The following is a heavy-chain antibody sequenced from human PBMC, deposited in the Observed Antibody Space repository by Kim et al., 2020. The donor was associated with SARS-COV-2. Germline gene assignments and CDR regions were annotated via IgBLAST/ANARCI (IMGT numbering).Heavy chain of an antibody. CDR1: GYSYTTYW. D-gene: IGHD3-16*01. CDR2: IYPDDSET. CDR3: TRHGGWDNGDY. J-gene: IGHJ4*02. Sequence: GESLKISCKGSGYSYTTYWIGWVRQMPGKGLEWMGIIYPDDSETKYSPSFQGQVTISVDKSITTAYLHWSSLKASDTAMYYCTRHGGWDNGDYGGQGTLVTVSS. V-gene: IGHV5-51*01.